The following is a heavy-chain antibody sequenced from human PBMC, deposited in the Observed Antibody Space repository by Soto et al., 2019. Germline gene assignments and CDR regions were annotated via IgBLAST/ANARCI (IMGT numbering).Heavy chain of an antibody. J-gene: IGHJ6*02. CDR3: ARDSGVLMVSANYGMDV. V-gene: IGHV4-31*03. CDR2: IYYSGST. D-gene: IGHD2-8*01. CDR1: GGSISSGGYY. Sequence: KASETLSLTCTVSGGSISSGGYYWSWIRQHPGKGLEWIGYIYYSGSTYYNPSLKSRVTISVDTSKNQFSLKLSSVTAADTAVYYCARDSGVLMVSANYGMDVWGQGTTVTVSS.